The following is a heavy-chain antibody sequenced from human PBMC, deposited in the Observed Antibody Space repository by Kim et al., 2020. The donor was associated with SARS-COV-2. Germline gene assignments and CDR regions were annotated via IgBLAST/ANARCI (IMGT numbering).Heavy chain of an antibody. CDR2: TYYRSKWYN. V-gene: IGHV6-1*01. CDR3: ARDRESCSSTSCYDGYYFDY. CDR1: GDSVSSNSAA. J-gene: IGHJ4*02. D-gene: IGHD2-2*01. Sequence: QTLSLTCAISGDSVSSNSAAWNWIRQSPSRGLEWLGRTYYRSKWYNDYAVSVKSRITINPDTSKNQFSLQLNSVTPEDTAVYYCARDRESCSSTSCYDGYYFDYWGQGTLVTVSS.